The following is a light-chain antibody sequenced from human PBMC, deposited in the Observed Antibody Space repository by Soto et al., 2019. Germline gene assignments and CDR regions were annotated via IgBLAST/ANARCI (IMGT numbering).Light chain of an antibody. Sequence: QSVLTQPASVSGSPGQSIAISCTGSSSDVGFYNYVSWYQQHPGKVPKLIIYEVTNRPSGVSNRFSGSKSGNTASLTISGLQAEDEAAYYCCSYTTSSTRVFGYGTKVTVL. CDR2: EVT. CDR3: CSYTTSSTRV. CDR1: SSDVGFYNY. V-gene: IGLV2-14*01. J-gene: IGLJ1*01.